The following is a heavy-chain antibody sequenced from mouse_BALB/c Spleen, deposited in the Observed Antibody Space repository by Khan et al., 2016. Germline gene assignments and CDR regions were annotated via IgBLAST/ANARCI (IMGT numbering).Heavy chain of an antibody. V-gene: IGHV3-2*02. CDR2: ISYSGST. CDR1: GYSITSDYA. J-gene: IGHJ3*01. CDR3: ATGAY. Sequence: VQLQQSGPGLVKPSQSLSLTCTVTGYSITSDYAWNWIRQFPGNKLEWMGYISYSGSTSYNPSLKSRISITRDTSKNQFFLQLNSVTTEDTATYYCATGAYWGQGTLVTVSA.